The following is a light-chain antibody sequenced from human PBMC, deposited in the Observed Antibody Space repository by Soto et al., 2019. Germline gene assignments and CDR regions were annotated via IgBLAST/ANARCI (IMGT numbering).Light chain of an antibody. J-gene: IGKJ4*01. CDR2: AAS. V-gene: IGKV1-6*01. CDR1: QGIRND. Sequence: AIQRTQSPSSLSASVGDRVTITCRASQGIRNDLGWYQQKPGKAPRLLIYAASTLQSGVPPRFSGSGSGTDFTLTIGGLQPEDFATYYCLHDYDYPLTFGGGTKVEIK. CDR3: LHDYDYPLT.